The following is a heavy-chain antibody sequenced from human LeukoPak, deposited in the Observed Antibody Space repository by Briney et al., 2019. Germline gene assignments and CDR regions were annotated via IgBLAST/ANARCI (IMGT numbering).Heavy chain of an antibody. V-gene: IGHV4-30-4*08. J-gene: IGHJ6*03. CDR1: GGSISSGDYY. Sequence: PSETLSLTCTVSGGSISSGDYYWSWIRQPPGKGLEWIGYIYYSGSTYYNPSLKSRVTISVDTSKNQFSLKLSSVTAADTAVYYCASGAAGTFYYYYYMDVWGKGTTVTVSS. D-gene: IGHD6-13*01. CDR2: IYYSGST. CDR3: ASGAAGTFYYYYYMDV.